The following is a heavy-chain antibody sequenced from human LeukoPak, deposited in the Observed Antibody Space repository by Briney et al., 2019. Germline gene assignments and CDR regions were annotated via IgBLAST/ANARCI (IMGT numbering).Heavy chain of an antibody. CDR3: ARVTTGYTYGYGYYYYYMDV. J-gene: IGHJ6*03. CDR2: ISTSSSPI. V-gene: IGHV3-48*04. D-gene: IGHD5-18*01. CDR1: GFTFSDYG. Sequence: GGSLRLSCAVSGFTFSDYGMTWVRQAPGKGLEWVSYISTSSSPIYYSDSVKGRFTISRDNAQNSLYLQMNSLRAEDTAMYYCARVTTGYTYGYGYYYYYMDVWGKGTTVTVSS.